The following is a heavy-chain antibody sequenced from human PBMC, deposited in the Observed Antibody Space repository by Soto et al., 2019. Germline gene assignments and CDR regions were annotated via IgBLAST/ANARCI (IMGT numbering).Heavy chain of an antibody. Sequence: ASVKVSCKASGYTFTGYYMHWVRQAPGQGLEWMGWIIPHNGDTNYEQKLQGRVTMTTDTSTNTAYMELRSLRSDDTAVYYCARGMITGNYLAYWGQGTLVTVSS. CDR2: IIPHNGDT. D-gene: IGHD1-20*01. V-gene: IGHV1-18*04. CDR3: ARGMITGNYLAY. J-gene: IGHJ4*02. CDR1: GYTFTGYY.